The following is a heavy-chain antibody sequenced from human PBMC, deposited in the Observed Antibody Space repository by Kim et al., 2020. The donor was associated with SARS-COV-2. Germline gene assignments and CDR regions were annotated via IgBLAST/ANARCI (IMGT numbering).Heavy chain of an antibody. CDR1: GFSFNSFW. J-gene: IGHJ4*02. Sequence: GGSLRLSCAASGFSFNSFWMSWVRQAPGKGLEWLANINQDGSEKKFVDSVKGRFTISRDNAENSVYLQMNSLRVEDSAVYYCARDAWAQRGNEGFDYWGQGTLVTLSS. D-gene: IGHD1-1*01. CDR3: ARDAWAQRGNEGFDY. CDR2: INQDGSEK. V-gene: IGHV3-7*01.